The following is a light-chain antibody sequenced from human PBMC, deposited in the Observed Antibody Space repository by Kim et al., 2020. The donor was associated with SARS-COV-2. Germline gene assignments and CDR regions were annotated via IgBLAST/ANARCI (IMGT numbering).Light chain of an antibody. V-gene: IGKV3-15*01. J-gene: IGKJ1*01. Sequence: EIVMTQSPATLSVSPGERATLSCRAGQSISSYLAWYQQKPGQAPRLLISGASTRATGIPARFSGSGSGTEFTLSISSLQSEDFAVYYCQQYYNWPVTFGQGTKVDIK. CDR1: QSISSY. CDR3: QQYYNWPVT. CDR2: GAS.